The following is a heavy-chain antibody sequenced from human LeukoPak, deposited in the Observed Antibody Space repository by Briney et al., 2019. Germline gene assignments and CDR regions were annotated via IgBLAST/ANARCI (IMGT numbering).Heavy chain of an antibody. D-gene: IGHD3-22*01. J-gene: IGHJ4*02. CDR2: ISGSGGST. CDR1: RFTFSNYA. CDR3: AKSAYYDSSGFYREYYFDY. V-gene: IGHV3-23*01. Sequence: GGSLRLSCAASRFTFSNYAMSWVRQAPGKGLEWVSTISGSGGSTYYADSVKGRFTISRDNSKNTLHLQMNSLRAEDTAVYYCAKSAYYDSSGFYREYYFDYWGQGILVTASS.